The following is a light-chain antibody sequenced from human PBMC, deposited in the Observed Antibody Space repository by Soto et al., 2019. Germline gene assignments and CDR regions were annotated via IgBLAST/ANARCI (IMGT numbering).Light chain of an antibody. Sequence: EIVMTQSPATLSVSPGEGATLSCRASQSVSSKLAWYQQKPGQAPRLLIYGASTRATGIPARFSGSGSGTEFTLTITNLQPDDFATFYCQQYSTFPRTFGQGTKVDIK. CDR1: QSVSSK. J-gene: IGKJ1*01. CDR3: QQYSTFPRT. CDR2: GAS. V-gene: IGKV3-15*01.